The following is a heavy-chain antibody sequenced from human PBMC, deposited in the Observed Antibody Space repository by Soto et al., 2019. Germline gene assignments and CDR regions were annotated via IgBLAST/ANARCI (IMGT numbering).Heavy chain of an antibody. V-gene: IGHV4-34*01. D-gene: IGHD3-10*01. CDR2: INHSGST. CDR3: ARSRRIRGLKAFDY. J-gene: IGHJ4*02. CDR1: SESFIGYY. Sequence: QVQLQQWGAGLLRPSETLSLTCAVYSESFIGYYWSWIRQPPGKGLEWIGDINHSGSTNYNPSLKSRVTISVDTSKNQFSLKLNSVTAADTAVYYCARSRRIRGLKAFDYWGQGTLVTVSS.